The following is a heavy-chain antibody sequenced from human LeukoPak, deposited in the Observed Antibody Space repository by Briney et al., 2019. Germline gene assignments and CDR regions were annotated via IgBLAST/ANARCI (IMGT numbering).Heavy chain of an antibody. CDR1: GFTSSNAW. CDR2: IKSKTDGGTT. CDR3: TTILTVTSDY. J-gene: IGHJ4*02. Sequence: AGGSLRLSRAASGFTSSNAWMSWVRQAPGKGLEWVGRIKSKTDGGTTDYAAPVKGRFTTSRDDSKNTLYLQMNSLKTEDTAVYYCTTILTVTSDYWGQGTLVTVSS. V-gene: IGHV3-15*01. D-gene: IGHD4-17*01.